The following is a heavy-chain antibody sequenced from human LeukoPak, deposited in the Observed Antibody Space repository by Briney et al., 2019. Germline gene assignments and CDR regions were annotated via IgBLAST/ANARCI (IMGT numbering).Heavy chain of an antibody. Sequence: GGSLRLSCAASGFTFRSYGMHLVRQAPGKGLEWVSFIRYDGSNQYYADSVKGRFTISRDNSNNTLYLQLNSLRPDDTAVYFCARGFGESHFDYWGQGTLVTVSS. CDR3: ARGFGESHFDY. CDR1: GFTFRSYG. D-gene: IGHD3-16*01. J-gene: IGHJ4*02. V-gene: IGHV3-30*02. CDR2: IRYDGSNQ.